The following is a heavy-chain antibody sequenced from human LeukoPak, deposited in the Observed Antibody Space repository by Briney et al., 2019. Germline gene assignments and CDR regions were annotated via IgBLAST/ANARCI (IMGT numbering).Heavy chain of an antibody. CDR1: GGSISSGSYY. D-gene: IGHD3-3*01. CDR3: ATSLRFLEWLPHDAFDI. V-gene: IGHV4-39*07. J-gene: IGHJ3*02. Sequence: PSQTLSLTCTVSGGSISSGSYYWSWIRQPAGKGLEWIGSIYHSGSTYYNPSLKSRVAISVDTSKNQFSLKLSSVTAADTAVYYCATSLRFLEWLPHDAFDIWGQGTMVTVSS. CDR2: IYHSGST.